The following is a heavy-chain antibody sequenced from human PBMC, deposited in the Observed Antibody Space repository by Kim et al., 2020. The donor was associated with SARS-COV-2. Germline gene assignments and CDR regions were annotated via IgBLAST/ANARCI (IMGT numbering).Heavy chain of an antibody. J-gene: IGHJ6*02. V-gene: IGHV3-74*01. Sequence: GGSLRLSCAASGFTFSTYWMHWVRQAPGKGLVWVSRINSDESSTNYADSVKGRFTISRDNAKNTLYLQMNSLRAEDTAIYYCARGVAARPGTMDVWGPGTTVTVSS. CDR1: GFTFSTYW. D-gene: IGHD6-6*01. CDR3: ARGVAARPGTMDV. CDR2: INSDESST.